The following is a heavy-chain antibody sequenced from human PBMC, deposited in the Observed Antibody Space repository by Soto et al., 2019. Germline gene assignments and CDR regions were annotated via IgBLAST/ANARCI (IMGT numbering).Heavy chain of an antibody. Sequence: QVQLQESGPGLVKPSQTLSLTCTVSGGSISSGGYYWSWIRQHPGKGLEWIGYIYYSGSTYYNPSLNSRVTISVDTSKNQFSLKLSALTAADTAVYYCASTTYYYDSSGYHQSVNFDYWGQGTLVTVSS. CDR2: IYYSGST. D-gene: IGHD3-22*01. CDR1: GGSISSGGYY. J-gene: IGHJ4*02. V-gene: IGHV4-31*03. CDR3: ASTTYYYDSSGYHQSVNFDY.